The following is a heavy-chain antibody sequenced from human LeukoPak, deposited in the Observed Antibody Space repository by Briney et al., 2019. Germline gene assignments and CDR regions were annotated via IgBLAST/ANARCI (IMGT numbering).Heavy chain of an antibody. CDR2: ISYDGSNK. V-gene: IGHV3-30-3*01. CDR1: GFTFSSYA. CDR3: ARILYSSSWGTFDP. D-gene: IGHD6-13*01. Sequence: TGGSLRLSCAASGFTFSSYAMQWVRPASGKGLEWVAVISYDGSNKYYADSVKGRFTLSRDNSKNQLYLQMNSLRAEDTAVYYCARILYSSSWGTFDPWGQGTLVTVSS. J-gene: IGHJ5*02.